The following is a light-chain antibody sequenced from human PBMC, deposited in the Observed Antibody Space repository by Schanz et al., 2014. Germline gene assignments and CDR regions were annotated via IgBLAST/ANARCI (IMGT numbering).Light chain of an antibody. J-gene: IGLJ2*01. Sequence: QSALTQPPSVSGSPGQSVTISCAGSSSDVGIYNRVSWYQQPPGTAPKLIIYEVSNRPSGVPDRFSGSKSGNTASLTISGLQAEDEADYYCTSFTTSTTLVFGGGTKLTVL. CDR3: TSFTTSTTLV. CDR2: EVS. V-gene: IGLV2-18*02. CDR1: SSDVGIYNR.